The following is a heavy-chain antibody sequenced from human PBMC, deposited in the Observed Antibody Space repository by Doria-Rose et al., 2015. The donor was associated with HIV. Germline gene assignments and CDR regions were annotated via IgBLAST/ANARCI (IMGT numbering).Heavy chain of an antibody. CDR2: IFSDDER. Sequence: QVTSKESGPVLVKPTETLTLTCTVSGVSLSSPGMGVSRIRQPPGKALEWLANIFSDDERSYKSSLKSRLTISRGTSKSQVVLTMTDMDPVDTATYYCARIKSSRWYHKYYFDFWGQGTLVIVSA. CDR3: ARIKSSRWYHKYYFDF. CDR1: GVSLSSPGMG. V-gene: IGHV2-26*01. D-gene: IGHD6-13*01. J-gene: IGHJ4*02.